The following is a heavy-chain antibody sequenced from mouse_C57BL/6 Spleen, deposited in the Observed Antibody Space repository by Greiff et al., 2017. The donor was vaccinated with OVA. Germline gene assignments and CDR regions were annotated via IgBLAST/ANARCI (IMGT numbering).Heavy chain of an antibody. J-gene: IGHJ1*03. Sequence: QVQLQQSGAELVKPGASVKLSCKASGSTFTEYTIHWVKQRSGQGLEWIGWFYPGSGSIKYNEKFKDKATLTGDKSSSTVYMELSRLTSEDCAVYVCARHEDLVEARYFDGWGTGTTVTVSS. CDR1: GSTFTEYT. CDR2: FYPGSGSI. CDR3: ARHEDLVEARYFDG. V-gene: IGHV1-62-2*01. D-gene: IGHD6-2*01.